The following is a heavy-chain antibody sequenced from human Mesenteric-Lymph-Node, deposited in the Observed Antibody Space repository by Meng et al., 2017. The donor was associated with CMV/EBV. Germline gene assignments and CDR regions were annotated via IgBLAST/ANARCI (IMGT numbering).Heavy chain of an antibody. J-gene: IGHJ6*02. V-gene: IGHV3-21*04. CDR1: GFTFSSYW. CDR3: VRGGSRAITNFGVLITGELGGYYDMDV. Sequence: GESLKISCAASGFTFSSYWMSWVRQAPGKGLEWVSSISTASSYKYYADSVKGRFTISRDNVRQSLHLQMNSLRAEDTAVYYCVRGGSRAITNFGVLITGELGGYYDMDVWGQGTTVTVSS. D-gene: IGHD3-3*01. CDR2: ISTASSYK.